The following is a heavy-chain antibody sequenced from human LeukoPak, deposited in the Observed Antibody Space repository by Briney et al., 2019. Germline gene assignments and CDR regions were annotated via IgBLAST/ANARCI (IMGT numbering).Heavy chain of an antibody. J-gene: IGHJ4*02. CDR1: GFTFTGYV. CDR3: AKDDRHISGWYFDY. Sequence: AGSLRLSCAASGFTFTGYVMSWVRQAPGQGLEWVSSINNDGDNTYYADSVKGRFTISTDTSTNTLYLQLNSLRAEDTAVYYCAKDDRHISGWYFDYWGQGTLVTVSS. V-gene: IGHV3-23*01. D-gene: IGHD6-19*01. CDR2: INNDGDNT.